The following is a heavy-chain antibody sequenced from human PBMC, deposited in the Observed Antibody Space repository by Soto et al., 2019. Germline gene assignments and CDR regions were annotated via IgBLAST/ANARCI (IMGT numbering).Heavy chain of an antibody. J-gene: IGHJ4*02. V-gene: IGHV3-23*01. Sequence: PGGSLRLSCASSGFTFSSYAMSWVRQAPGKGLEWVSAISGSGGSSYYADSVKGRFTISRDNSKNTLYLQMNSLRAEDTAVYYCAKDDRYRVKYYFDYWGKGPLATVSS. CDR1: GFTFSSYA. CDR2: ISGSGGSS. CDR3: AKDDRYRVKYYFDY. D-gene: IGHD5-18*01.